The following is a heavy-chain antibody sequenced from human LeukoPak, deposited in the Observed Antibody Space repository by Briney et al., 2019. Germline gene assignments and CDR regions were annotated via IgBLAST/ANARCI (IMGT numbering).Heavy chain of an antibody. J-gene: IGHJ3*02. Sequence: GGSLRLSCAASGFTFSSYALHWVRQAPGKGLGWVAVISYDGNNKYYADSVRGRFSISRDISKNTLYLQMNSLRAEDTAVYYCASDLYDIRPCDMWGQGTMVTVSS. D-gene: IGHD3-9*01. CDR2: ISYDGNNK. CDR1: GFTFSSYA. CDR3: ASDLYDIRPCDM. V-gene: IGHV3-30-3*01.